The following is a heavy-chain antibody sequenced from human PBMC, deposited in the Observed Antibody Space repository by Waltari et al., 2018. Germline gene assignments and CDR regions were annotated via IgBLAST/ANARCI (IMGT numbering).Heavy chain of an antibody. CDR3: ARHGRSTQLLPFDY. CDR2: NYHSGST. D-gene: IGHD2-2*01. J-gene: IGHJ4*02. V-gene: IGHV4-38-2*01. CDR1: GYSISSGYY. Sequence: QVQLQESGPGLVKPSETLSHTCAVSGYSISSGYYWGWIRQTPGKGLEWIGSNYHSGSTSDNPSLKSRVTISVDPSKTQFSLKLSSVTAADTAVYYGARHGRSTQLLPFDYWGQGTLVTVSS.